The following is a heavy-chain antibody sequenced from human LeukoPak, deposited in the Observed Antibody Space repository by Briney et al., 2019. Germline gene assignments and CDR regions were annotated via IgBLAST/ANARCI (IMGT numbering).Heavy chain of an antibody. V-gene: IGHV3-23*01. D-gene: IGHD6-13*01. CDR2: ISGSGGST. Sequence: GGSLRLSCAASGFTFSSYGMSWVRQAPGKGLEWVSAISGSGGSTYYADSVKGRFTISRDNSKNTLYLQMNSLRAEDTAVYYCAKLEPHRAAGPHYWYFDLWGRGTLVTVSS. CDR3: AKLEPHRAAGPHYWYFDL. J-gene: IGHJ2*01. CDR1: GFTFSSYG.